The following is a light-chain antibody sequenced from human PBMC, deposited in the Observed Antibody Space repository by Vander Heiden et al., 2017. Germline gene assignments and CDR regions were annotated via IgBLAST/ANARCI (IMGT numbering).Light chain of an antibody. CDR2: KAS. J-gene: IGKJ1*01. CDR3: QQYNTYSRT. CDR1: QSISSR. Sequence: DIQMTQSPSTLSASVGDRVTITCRASQSISSRLAWYQQKPGKAPKPLIDKASDLESAVPSRFSGSGSGTEFSLTINSLQPDDFATYYCQQYNTYSRTFGQGTKGEIK. V-gene: IGKV1-5*03.